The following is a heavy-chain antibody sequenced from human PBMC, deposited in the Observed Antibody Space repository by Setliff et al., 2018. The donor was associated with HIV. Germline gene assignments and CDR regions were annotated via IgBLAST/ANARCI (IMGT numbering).Heavy chain of an antibody. V-gene: IGHV1-2*02. CDR3: AREGSPIYYFDY. CDR2: IHPNRGGT. D-gene: IGHD3-10*01. Sequence: ASVKVSCKASGYTFSDYFIHWVRQAPGQGLEWMGWIHPNRGGTNYAQKFQGRVTMTRDTSISTAYMEVSSLGSDDTAVYYCAREGSPIYYFDYWSQGTLVTVSS. J-gene: IGHJ4*02. CDR1: GYTFSDYF.